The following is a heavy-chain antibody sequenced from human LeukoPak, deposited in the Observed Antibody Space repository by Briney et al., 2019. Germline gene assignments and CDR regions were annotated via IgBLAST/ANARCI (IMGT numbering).Heavy chain of an antibody. D-gene: IGHD5-18*01. CDR1: GGSFSGYY. V-gene: IGHV4-34*09. J-gene: IGHJ4*02. CDR3: ASRIDYSYGIDY. Sequence: SETLSLTCAVYGGSFSGYYWSWIRQPPGKGLEWIGEINHSGSTYYNPSLKSRVTISEDTSKNQFSLKLSSVTAADTAVYYCASRIDYSYGIDYWGQGTLVTVSS. CDR2: INHSGST.